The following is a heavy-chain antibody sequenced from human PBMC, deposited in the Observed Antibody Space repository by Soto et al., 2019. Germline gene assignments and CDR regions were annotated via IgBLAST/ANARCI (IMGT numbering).Heavy chain of an antibody. Sequence: ASVKVSCKASGYTFTSYYMHWVRQAPGQGLEWMGIINPSGGSTSYAQKFQGRVTMTRDTSTSTVYMELSSLRSEDTAVYYCARAPSSITVVPAAIYLSGSYMDVWGKGTTVTVSS. CDR2: INPSGGST. CDR3: ARAPSSITVVPAAIYLSGSYMDV. D-gene: IGHD2-2*02. CDR1: GYTFTSYY. J-gene: IGHJ6*03. V-gene: IGHV1-46*03.